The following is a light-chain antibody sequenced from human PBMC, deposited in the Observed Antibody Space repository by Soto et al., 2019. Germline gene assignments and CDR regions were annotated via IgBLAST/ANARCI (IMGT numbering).Light chain of an antibody. V-gene: IGKV1-9*01. Sequence: IQITHSPSTLPASVGDRVTITCRASQGISNFLAWYQQKPGRAPKLLIYATSTLQSGVPSRFSGSGSGTEFTLTISSLQPEDFATYYCQQLNFFPITFGQGTRLEIK. CDR1: QGISNF. J-gene: IGKJ5*01. CDR2: ATS. CDR3: QQLNFFPIT.